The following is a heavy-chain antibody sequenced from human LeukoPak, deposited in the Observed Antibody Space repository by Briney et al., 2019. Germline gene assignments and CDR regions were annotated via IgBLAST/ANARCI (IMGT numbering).Heavy chain of an antibody. J-gene: IGHJ3*02. CDR3: ARDGVVVAGTRRAFDI. D-gene: IGHD6-19*01. Sequence: PGGSLRLSCAGSRFTFSSYSMNWVSQAPGKGLEWVSYINSGSSTIYYADSVKGRFTISRDNAKNSLYLQMNSLRGEDTAVYYCARDGVVVAGTRRAFDIWGQGTMVTVSS. V-gene: IGHV3-48*01. CDR2: INSGSSTI. CDR1: RFTFSSYS.